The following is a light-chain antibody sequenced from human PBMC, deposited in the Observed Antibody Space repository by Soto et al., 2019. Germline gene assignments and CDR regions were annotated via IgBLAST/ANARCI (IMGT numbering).Light chain of an antibody. Sequence: DIQMTQSPSSLSASVGDRVTITCRESQSISIYLHWYQQKPGKAPKLLIYDASSFQSALPSRFSGSGSATDFTLTISSLQPEDFATYDCQQSFNTPRGFGPGTKVDFK. CDR1: QSISIY. CDR2: DAS. V-gene: IGKV1-39*01. CDR3: QQSFNTPRG. J-gene: IGKJ3*01.